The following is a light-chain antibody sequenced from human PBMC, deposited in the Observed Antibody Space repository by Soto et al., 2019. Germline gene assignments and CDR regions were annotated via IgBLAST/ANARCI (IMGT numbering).Light chain of an antibody. J-gene: IGLJ1*01. CDR2: DVS. CDR1: SSDVGGYNS. Sequence: QSVLTQPASVSGSPGQSIAISCTGTSSDVGGYNSASWYQQHPGKAPKLLIYDVSNRPSGVSNRFSGSKSGNTASLTISGLQADDEADYYCSSYSTGGSYVFGTGTKLTVL. CDR3: SSYSTGGSYV. V-gene: IGLV2-14*03.